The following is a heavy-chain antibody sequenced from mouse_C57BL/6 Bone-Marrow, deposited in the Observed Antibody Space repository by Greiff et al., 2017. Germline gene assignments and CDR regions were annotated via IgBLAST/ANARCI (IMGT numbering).Heavy chain of an antibody. CDR2: ISSGGSYT. CDR1: GFTFSSYG. D-gene: IGHD1-1*01. Sequence: VQLKASGGDLVKPGGSLKLSCAASGFTFSSYGMSWVRQTPDKRLEWVATISSGGSYTYYPDSVKGRFTISRDHAKNTLYLQISSLKSDDTAMYYCASPSHYYGSGLFAYWGQGTLVTVSA. CDR3: ASPSHYYGSGLFAY. J-gene: IGHJ3*01. V-gene: IGHV5-6*01.